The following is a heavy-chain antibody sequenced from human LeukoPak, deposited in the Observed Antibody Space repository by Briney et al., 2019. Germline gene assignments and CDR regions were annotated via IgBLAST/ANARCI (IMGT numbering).Heavy chain of an antibody. CDR1: GFSLSTSGVG. V-gene: IGHV2-5*02. Sequence: SGPTLVKPTQTLTLTCTFSGFSLSTSGVGVGWIRQPPGKALEWLALIYWDDDKRYSPSLKSRLTITKDTSKNQVVLTMTNMDPVDTATYYCARIRIGYGDFSDAFDIWGQGTMVTVSS. CDR3: ARIRIGYGDFSDAFDI. D-gene: IGHD4-17*01. J-gene: IGHJ3*02. CDR2: IYWDDDK.